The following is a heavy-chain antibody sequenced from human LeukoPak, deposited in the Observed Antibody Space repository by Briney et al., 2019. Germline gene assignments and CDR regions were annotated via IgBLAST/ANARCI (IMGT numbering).Heavy chain of an antibody. CDR3: ARDRVTGYYRDFDY. Sequence: GASVKVSCKASGYTFTSYYMHWVRQAPGQGLEWMGWISTYNGDTNYAQNLQGRVTMTTDTSTSTAYMELRSLRSDDTAVYYCARDRVTGYYRDFDYWGQGTLVTVSS. CDR1: GYTFTSYY. J-gene: IGHJ4*02. V-gene: IGHV1-18*04. CDR2: ISTYNGDT. D-gene: IGHD3-9*01.